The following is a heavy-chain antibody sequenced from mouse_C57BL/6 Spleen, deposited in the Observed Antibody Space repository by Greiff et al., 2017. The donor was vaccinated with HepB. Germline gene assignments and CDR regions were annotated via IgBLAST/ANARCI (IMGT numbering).Heavy chain of an antibody. CDR1: GFTFSSYT. CDR3: ARSGSKLYFDY. D-gene: IGHD2-5*01. Sequence: EVQLVESGGGLVKPGGSLKLSCAASGFTFSSYTMSWVRQTPEKRLEWVATISGGGGNTYYPDSVKGRFNISRDNAKNTLYLQMSSLRSEDTALYYCARSGSKLYFDYWGQGTTLTVSS. CDR2: ISGGGGNT. J-gene: IGHJ2*01. V-gene: IGHV5-9*01.